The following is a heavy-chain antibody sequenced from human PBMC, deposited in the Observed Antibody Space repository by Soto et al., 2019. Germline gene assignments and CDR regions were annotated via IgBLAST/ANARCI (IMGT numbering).Heavy chain of an antibody. J-gene: IGHJ4*02. CDR3: ARDGHSMVHDY. CDR2: IYYSGST. V-gene: IGHV4-31*03. CDR1: GGSISSGGYY. Sequence: PSETLSLTCTVSGGSISSGGYYWSWIRQHPGKGLEWIGYIYYSGSTYYNPSLKSRVTISVDTSKNQFSLKLSSVTAADTAVYYCARDGHSMVHDYWGQGTLVTVSS. D-gene: IGHD3-10*01.